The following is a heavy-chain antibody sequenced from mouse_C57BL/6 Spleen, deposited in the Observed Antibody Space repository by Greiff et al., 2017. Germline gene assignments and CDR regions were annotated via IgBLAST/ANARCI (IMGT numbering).Heavy chain of an antibody. CDR1: GYTFTSYW. CDR2: IDPSDSYT. V-gene: IGHV1-69*01. Sequence: QVQLQQPGAELVMPGASVKLSCKASGYTFTSYWMHWVKQRPGQGLEWIGEIDPSDSYTNYNQKFKGKSTLTVDKSSSTAYMQLSSLTSEDSAVYYYAREKDYNYAMDYWGQGTSVTVSS. J-gene: IGHJ4*01. CDR3: AREKDYNYAMDY. D-gene: IGHD2-12*01.